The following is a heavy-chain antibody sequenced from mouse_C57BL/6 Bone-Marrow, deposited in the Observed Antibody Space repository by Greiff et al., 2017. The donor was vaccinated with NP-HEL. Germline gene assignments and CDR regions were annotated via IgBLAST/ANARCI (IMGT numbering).Heavy chain of an antibody. CDR1: GFTFSSYA. CDR2: ISDGGSYT. CDR3: ARRAYSNYSYWYFDV. D-gene: IGHD2-5*01. V-gene: IGHV5-4*01. Sequence: EVQGVESGGGLVKPGGSLKLSCAASGFTFSSYAMSWVRQTPEKRLEWVATISDGGSYTYYPDNVKGRFTISRDNAKNNLYLQMSHLKSEDTAMYYCARRAYSNYSYWYFDVWGTGTTVTVSS. J-gene: IGHJ1*03.